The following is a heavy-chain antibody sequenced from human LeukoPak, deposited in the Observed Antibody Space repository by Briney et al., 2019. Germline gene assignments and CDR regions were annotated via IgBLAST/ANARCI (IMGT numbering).Heavy chain of an antibody. CDR3: AKKAPSSTSPGEAFDN. CDR2: IRFDGSYK. D-gene: IGHD3-10*01. CDR1: GFDFSIYG. V-gene: IGHV3-30*02. Sequence: GGSRRLSCAASGFDFSIYGMDWVRQAPGKGLEWVAYIRFDGSYKSYADSVKGRFTVSRDNSKNTLYLHVNSLRLDDTAVYYRAKKAPSSTSPGEAFDNWGQGTLVTVSS. J-gene: IGHJ4*02.